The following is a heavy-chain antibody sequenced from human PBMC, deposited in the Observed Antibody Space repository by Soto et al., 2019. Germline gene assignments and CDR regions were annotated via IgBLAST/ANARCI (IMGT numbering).Heavy chain of an antibody. J-gene: IGHJ6*02. Sequence: SVKVSCKASGGTFSSYAISWVRQAPGQGLEWMGGIIPIFGTANYAQKFQGRVTITADKSTSTAYMELSSLRSEDTAVYYCATGRGYSYGFYYYYGMDVWGQGTTVTVSS. D-gene: IGHD5-18*01. V-gene: IGHV1-69*06. CDR2: IIPIFGTA. CDR3: ATGRGYSYGFYYYYGMDV. CDR1: GGTFSSYA.